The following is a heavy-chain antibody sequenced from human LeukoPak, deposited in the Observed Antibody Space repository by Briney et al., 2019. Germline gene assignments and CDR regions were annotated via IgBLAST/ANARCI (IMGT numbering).Heavy chain of an antibody. CDR1: GVTFRSYA. V-gene: IGHV3-23*01. CDR2: ISGSGGST. CDR3: ATDPTVGGTSEYFQH. Sequence: PGGSLRLSCGTSGVTFRSYARSWVRQAPGKGLEWVSVISGSGGSTYYADSVKGRCTISRDNSKNTLYLEMNSLRAEDTAVHYCATDPTVGGTSEYFQHWGQGTLVTVSS. D-gene: IGHD6-19*01. J-gene: IGHJ1*01.